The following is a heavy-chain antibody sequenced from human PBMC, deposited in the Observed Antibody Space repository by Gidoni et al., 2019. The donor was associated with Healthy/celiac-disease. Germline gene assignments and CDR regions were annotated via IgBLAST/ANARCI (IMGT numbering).Heavy chain of an antibody. V-gene: IGHV1-69*01. D-gene: IGHD6-13*01. CDR2: IIPIFGTA. CDR1: GGTFSSYA. CDR3: ARALAAAGLGSPDY. J-gene: IGHJ4*02. Sequence: QVQLVQSGAEVKKPGSSVTVSCTASGGTFSSYAISWVRQAPGQGLEWMGGIIPIFGTANYAQKFQGRVTITADESTSTAYMELSSLRSEDTAVYYCARALAAAGLGSPDYWGQGTLVTVSS.